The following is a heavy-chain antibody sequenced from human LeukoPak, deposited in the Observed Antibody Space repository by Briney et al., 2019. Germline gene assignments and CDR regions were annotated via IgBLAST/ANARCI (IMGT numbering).Heavy chain of an antibody. CDR1: GGTFSSYA. Sequence: SVKVSCKASGGTFSSYAISWVRQAPGQGLEWMGGIIPIFGTANYAQKFQGRVTITTDESTSTDYMELSSLRSEDTGVYYCARLDYGGNFGTSSPHAFDIWGQGTMVTVSS. J-gene: IGHJ3*02. CDR2: IIPIFGTA. D-gene: IGHD4-23*01. CDR3: ARLDYGGNFGTSSPHAFDI. V-gene: IGHV1-69*05.